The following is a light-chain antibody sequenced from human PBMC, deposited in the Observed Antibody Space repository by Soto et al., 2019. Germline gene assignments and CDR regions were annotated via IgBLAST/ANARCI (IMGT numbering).Light chain of an antibody. CDR2: DAS. V-gene: IGKV1-5*01. CDR1: QSVGGW. Sequence: DIQMTQSPSTLSAPVGDTVTVTCRASQSVGGWLAWYQQKPGEAPKLLIYDASALPRGVPSRFSGSGSGTKFTLTIASLQPDDFGTYYCQQYETFSGTFGPGTKVDIK. CDR3: QQYETFSGT. J-gene: IGKJ1*01.